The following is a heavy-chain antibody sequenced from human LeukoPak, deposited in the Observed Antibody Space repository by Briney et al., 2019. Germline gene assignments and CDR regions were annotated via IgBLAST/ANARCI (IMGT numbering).Heavy chain of an antibody. J-gene: IGHJ3*02. CDR2: ISSSSSYI. D-gene: IGHD1-26*01. CDR3: AREAYSLARDAFDI. V-gene: IGHV3-21*01. Sequence: GGSLRLSCAASGFTFSSYSMNWVRQAPGRGLEWVSSISSSSSYIYYADSVKGRFTISRDNAKNSLYLQMNSLRAEDTAVYYCAREAYSLARDAFDIWGQGTMVTVSS. CDR1: GFTFSSYS.